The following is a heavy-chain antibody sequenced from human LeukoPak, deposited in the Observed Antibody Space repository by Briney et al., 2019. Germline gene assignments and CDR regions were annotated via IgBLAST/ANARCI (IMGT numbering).Heavy chain of an antibody. CDR1: GFTFSSYG. CDR2: IRNDGSIR. J-gene: IGHJ4*02. CDR3: AKGRAGMVRGVCDY. V-gene: IGHV3-30*02. Sequence: PGGSLRLSCAPSGFTFSSYGMHWVRQAPGKGLERVAFIRNDGSIRYYADSLKGRFTISRDNSKNTLYLQMSSLRVDDTAVYYCAKGRAGMVRGVCDYWGQGTLVTVSS. D-gene: IGHD3-10*01.